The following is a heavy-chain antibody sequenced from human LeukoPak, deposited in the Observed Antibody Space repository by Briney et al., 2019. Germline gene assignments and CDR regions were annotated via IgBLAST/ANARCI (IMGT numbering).Heavy chain of an antibody. Sequence: SGGSLRLSCVLSGFTFSTYWMTWVRQAPGKGLEWVANIKQDGSETYYVDSVKGRFTISRDNAKNSLYLQMNSLRAEDTAVYYCARGRYCNGGSCYFDFWGQGTLVTVSS. CDR1: GFTFSTYW. V-gene: IGHV3-7*02. CDR2: IKQDGSET. CDR3: ARGRYCNGGSCYFDF. J-gene: IGHJ4*02. D-gene: IGHD2-15*01.